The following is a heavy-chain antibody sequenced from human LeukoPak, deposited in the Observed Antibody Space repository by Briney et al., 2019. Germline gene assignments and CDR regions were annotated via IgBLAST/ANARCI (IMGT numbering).Heavy chain of an antibody. V-gene: IGHV3-21*01. J-gene: IGHJ3*02. CDR1: GFTFSSYS. D-gene: IGHD3-3*01. CDR2: ISSSSSYI. Sequence: GGSLRLSCAASGFTFSSYSMNWVRQAPGKGLEWVSSISSSSSYIYYADSVKGRFTISRDNAKNSLYLQMNSLRAEDTAVYYCARGHTIFGVVHDAFDIWGQGTMVTVSS. CDR3: ARGHTIFGVVHDAFDI.